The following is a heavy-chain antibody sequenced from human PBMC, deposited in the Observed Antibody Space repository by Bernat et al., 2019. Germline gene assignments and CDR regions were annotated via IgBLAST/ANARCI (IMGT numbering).Heavy chain of an antibody. Sequence: QLQLQESGPGLVKPSETLSLTCTVSGGSISRSSYYWGWIRQPPGRGLEWIGSIYYSGSTYDNLSLRSRVTISVDTSKNQFSLKLSSVTAADTAVYYCATWIRGFASWGQGTLVTVSS. J-gene: IGHJ4*02. D-gene: IGHD5-18*01. V-gene: IGHV4-39*01. CDR1: GGSISRSSYY. CDR3: ATWIRGFAS. CDR2: IYYSGST.